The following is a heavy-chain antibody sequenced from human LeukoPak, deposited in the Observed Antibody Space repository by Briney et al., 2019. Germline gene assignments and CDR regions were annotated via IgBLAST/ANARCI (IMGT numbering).Heavy chain of an antibody. Sequence: GASVKVSFKASGYTFTSYGISWVRPAPGQGLEWMGWISAYNGNTNYPQKLQGRVTMTTDTSTSTAYMELRSLRSDDTAVYYCARDGDYGGNWDYWGQGTLVTVSS. CDR1: GYTFTSYG. V-gene: IGHV1-18*01. J-gene: IGHJ4*02. CDR3: ARDGDYGGNWDY. CDR2: ISAYNGNT. D-gene: IGHD4-23*01.